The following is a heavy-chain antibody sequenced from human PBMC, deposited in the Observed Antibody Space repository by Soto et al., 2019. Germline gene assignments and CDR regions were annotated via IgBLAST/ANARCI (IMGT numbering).Heavy chain of an antibody. V-gene: IGHV1-69*12. J-gene: IGHJ3*02. D-gene: IGHD5-18*01. CDR3: EVAVGGYSYGSADAFDI. Sequence: QVQLVQSGAEVKKPGSSVKVSCKASGGTFSSYAISWVRQAPGQGLEWMGGIIPIFGTANYAQKFQGRVSITAEESTSTADMELSSLRSEDTAVYYCEVAVGGYSYGSADAFDIWGQGTMVTVSS. CDR1: GGTFSSYA. CDR2: IIPIFGTA.